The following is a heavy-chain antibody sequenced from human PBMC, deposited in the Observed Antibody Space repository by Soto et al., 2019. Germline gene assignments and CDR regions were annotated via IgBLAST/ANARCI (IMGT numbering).Heavy chain of an antibody. CDR1: GFPFSKYW. CDR2: IKDDGGQQ. CDR3: GSTPRRGGFDS. D-gene: IGHD3-16*01. J-gene: IGHJ4*02. Sequence: GGSLRLSCAASGFPFSKYWMSWVRQAPGKGLEWVANIKDDGGQQYYVDSVKGRFTISRDNAENSLYLHMSSLRVEDTAVYYCGSTPRRGGFDSWGQGTVVTVSS. V-gene: IGHV3-7*03.